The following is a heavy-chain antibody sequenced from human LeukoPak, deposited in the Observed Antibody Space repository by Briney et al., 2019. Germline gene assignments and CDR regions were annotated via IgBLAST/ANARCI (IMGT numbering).Heavy chain of an antibody. J-gene: IGHJ4*02. CDR3: AKTPITMVRGVITPRSETYFDY. V-gene: IGHV3-23*01. Sequence: PGGSLRLSCAASGFTFSSYGMSWVRQAPGKGLEWVSAISGSGGSTYYADSVKGRFTISRDNSKNTLYLQMNSLRAEDTAVYHCAKTPITMVRGVITPRSETYFDYWGQGTLVTVSS. D-gene: IGHD3-10*01. CDR2: ISGSGGST. CDR1: GFTFSSYG.